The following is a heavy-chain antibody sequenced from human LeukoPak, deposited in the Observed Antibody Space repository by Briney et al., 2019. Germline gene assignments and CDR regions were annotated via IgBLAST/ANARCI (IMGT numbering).Heavy chain of an antibody. V-gene: IGHV3-48*03. Sequence: GGSLRFSCVGSGFIFSTYEMNWVRQAPGKGPEWVSYISTTGKTTYYGDSVQGRFIMSRDNVKNSVYLQLNSLRADDTAVYYCAGKTRDGYYDGRFDFWGQGTLVTVSS. CDR1: GFIFSTYE. CDR3: AGKTRDGYYDGRFDF. D-gene: IGHD5-24*01. CDR2: ISTTGKTT. J-gene: IGHJ4*02.